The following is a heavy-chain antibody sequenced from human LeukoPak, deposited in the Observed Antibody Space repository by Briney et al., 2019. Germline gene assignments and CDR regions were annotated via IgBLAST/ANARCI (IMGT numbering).Heavy chain of an antibody. CDR1: GFTVSSNY. CDR2: ICSGGST. D-gene: IGHD6-19*01. Sequence: GESLKISCAASGFTVSSNYMSWVRQAPGKGLEWVSVICSGGSTYYADSVKGRFTISRDNSKNTLYLQMNSLRAEDTAVYYCARAPEGYSSGWYIFQHWGQGTLVTVSS. J-gene: IGHJ1*01. CDR3: ARAPEGYSSGWYIFQH. V-gene: IGHV3-53*01.